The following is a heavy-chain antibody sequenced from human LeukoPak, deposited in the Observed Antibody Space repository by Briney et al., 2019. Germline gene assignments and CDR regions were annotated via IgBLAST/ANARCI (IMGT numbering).Heavy chain of an antibody. CDR3: ARVKPLAYNWFDP. V-gene: IGHV1-2*02. CDR1: GYTFTGYY. CDR2: INPNSGGT. J-gene: IGHJ5*02. D-gene: IGHD1-14*01. Sequence: ASVKVSCKASGYTFTGYYMHWVRQAPGQGLEWMGWINPNSGGTNYAQKFQGRVTITRNTSISTAYMELSSLRSEDTAVYYCARVKPLAYNWFDPWGQGTLVTVSS.